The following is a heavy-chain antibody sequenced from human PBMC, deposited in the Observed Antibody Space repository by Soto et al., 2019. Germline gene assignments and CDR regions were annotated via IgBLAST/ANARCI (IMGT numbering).Heavy chain of an antibody. CDR3: ATYGGRYCSGGSCSDN. CDR1: GFALSTYA. CDR2: ISGSGDST. Sequence: GGSLLHSCAASGFALSTYAMTWVRRAPGKALEWVSTISGSGDSTYYADSVRGRFTISRDNPMNMLSLQMNSLRAEDTAIYYCATYGGRYCSGGSCSDNWGQGTQATV. D-gene: IGHD2-15*01. V-gene: IGHV3-23*01. J-gene: IGHJ4*02.